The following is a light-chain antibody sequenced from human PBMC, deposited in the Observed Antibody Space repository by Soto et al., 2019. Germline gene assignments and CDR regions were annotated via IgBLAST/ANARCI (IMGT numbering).Light chain of an antibody. Sequence: EIVMTQSPATLSVSPGERATLSCRASQSISSNLAWYQQKLGQAPRLLIYRASNRATGIPARFSGSGSGTEFTLTISSLQSEDFAIYYCHQYDNLPQTFGQGTKVEI. CDR1: QSISSN. V-gene: IGKV3-15*01. CDR3: HQYDNLPQT. J-gene: IGKJ1*01. CDR2: RAS.